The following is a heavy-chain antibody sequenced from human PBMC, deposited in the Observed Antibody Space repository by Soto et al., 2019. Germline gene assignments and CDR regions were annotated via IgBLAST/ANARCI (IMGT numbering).Heavy chain of an antibody. CDR2: IYYSGTT. V-gene: IGHV4-59*01. CDR1: GGSINSDH. Sequence: SETLSLTCTVSGGSINSDHWSWIRQPPGKGLEWIGYIYYSGTTNYNPSLKSRVTISVDTSRNQFSLKLSSVTAADTAVYYCAGKNAFDIWGQGSIVTVSS. J-gene: IGHJ3*02. CDR3: AGKNAFDI.